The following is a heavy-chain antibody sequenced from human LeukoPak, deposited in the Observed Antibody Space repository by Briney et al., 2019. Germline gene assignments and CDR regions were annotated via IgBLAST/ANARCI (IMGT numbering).Heavy chain of an antibody. CDR3: VRGLGDS. J-gene: IGHJ5*01. CDR2: IKKDGSEK. Sequence: GGSLRLSCVASGFTSSAFWMSWVRRPPGKGLEWVANIKKDGSEKDYVDSVKGRFSIFRDNAKNSVYLQMNSLRAEDTAVYYCVRGLGDSWGQGTQLIVSS. D-gene: IGHD3-16*01. V-gene: IGHV3-7*01. CDR1: GFTSSAFW.